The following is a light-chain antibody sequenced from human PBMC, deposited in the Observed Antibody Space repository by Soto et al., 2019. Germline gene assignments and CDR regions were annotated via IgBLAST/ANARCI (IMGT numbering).Light chain of an antibody. V-gene: IGKV3-20*01. CDR1: QSVNSKY. Sequence: EIVLTQSPGTLSLSPGERASLSCRASQSVNSKYLAWYQQKPGQAPRLVIYGASNRATGLPDRFSGSGSGTDFTLTISRLEPEDFAFYYCHHYGSSFGGGTKLEIK. CDR3: HHYGSS. CDR2: GAS. J-gene: IGKJ4*01.